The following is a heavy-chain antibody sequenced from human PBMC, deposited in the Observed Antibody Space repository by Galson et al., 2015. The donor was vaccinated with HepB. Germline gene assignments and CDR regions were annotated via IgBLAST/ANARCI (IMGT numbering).Heavy chain of an antibody. CDR1: GFTFSSYG. CDR2: ISYDGSNK. J-gene: IGHJ3*02. Sequence: SLRLSCAASGFTFSSYGMHWVRQAPGKGLEWVAVISYDGSNKYYADSVKGRFTISRDNSKDTLYLQMNSLRAEDTAVYYCAKDRYYYDSSGQSAFDIWGQGTMVTVSS. CDR3: AKDRYYYDSSGQSAFDI. V-gene: IGHV3-30*18. D-gene: IGHD3-22*01.